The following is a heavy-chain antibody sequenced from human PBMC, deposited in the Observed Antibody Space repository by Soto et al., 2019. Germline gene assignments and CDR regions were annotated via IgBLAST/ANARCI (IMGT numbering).Heavy chain of an antibody. D-gene: IGHD3-22*01. Sequence: PGGSLRLSCAASGFTFSSYAMTWVRQAPGKGLEWVSVISGSGGSTYFADSVKGRFTISRDNSKNTLYLQMSSLRAEDTALYYCAKEYDSSGYYTDYWGQGTLVNVSS. CDR1: GFTFSSYA. J-gene: IGHJ4*02. CDR2: ISGSGGST. V-gene: IGHV3-23*01. CDR3: AKEYDSSGYYTDY.